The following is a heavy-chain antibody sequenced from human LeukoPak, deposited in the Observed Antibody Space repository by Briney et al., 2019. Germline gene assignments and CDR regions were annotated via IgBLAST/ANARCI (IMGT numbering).Heavy chain of an antibody. V-gene: IGHV3-66*01. CDR1: GFTVSSNY. CDR2: IYRGGNT. Sequence: GGSLRLSCAASGFTVSSNYMSWVRQAPGKGLEWVSVIYRGGNTYYADSVKGRFTISRDNSKNTLYLQMNSLRAEDTAVYYCAREARGTLAAAGTGGFDDWGQGTLVTVSS. CDR3: AREARGTLAAAGTGGFDD. J-gene: IGHJ4*02. D-gene: IGHD6-13*01.